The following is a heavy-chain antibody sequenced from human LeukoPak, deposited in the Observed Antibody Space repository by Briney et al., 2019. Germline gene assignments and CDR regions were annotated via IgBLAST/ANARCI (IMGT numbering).Heavy chain of an antibody. Sequence: SETLSLTCAVYGGSFSRYYWSWIRQSPGKGLEWIAEIDHRGDTNYNPSVKSRVTISVDTSKNQFSLKVRSLTAADTAVYYCARGPTISETGYIDFWGQGTLVTVSS. CDR1: GGSFSRYY. CDR2: IDHRGDT. V-gene: IGHV4-34*01. CDR3: ARGPTISETGYIDF. J-gene: IGHJ4*03. D-gene: IGHD1-1*01.